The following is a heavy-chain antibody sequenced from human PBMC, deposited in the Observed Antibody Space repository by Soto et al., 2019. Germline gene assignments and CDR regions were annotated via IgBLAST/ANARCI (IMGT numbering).Heavy chain of an antibody. Sequence: ASVKVSCKASGYTFTSYAMHWVRQAPGQRLEWMGWINAGNGNTKYSQKFQGRVTITRDTSASTAYMELSSLRSEDTAVYYCARDSAHTKGPPRPAGDIVVVPAAIGMDVWGQGTTVTVSS. CDR3: ARDSAHTKGPPRPAGDIVVVPAAIGMDV. CDR1: GYTFTSYA. J-gene: IGHJ6*02. D-gene: IGHD2-2*01. CDR2: INAGNGNT. V-gene: IGHV1-3*01.